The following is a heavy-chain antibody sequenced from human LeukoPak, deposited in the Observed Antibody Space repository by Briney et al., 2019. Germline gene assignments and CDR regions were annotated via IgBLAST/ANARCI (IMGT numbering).Heavy chain of an antibody. CDR1: GFTFSSYA. CDR3: AKGITASRPNYFDS. Sequence: GGSLRLSCAASGFTFSSYAMTWVRQAPGKGLEWVSTISDTGGSTYYADSVKGPFTISRDNSKNTLYLQMNSLRAEDTAVYYCAKGITASRPNYFDSWGQGTLVTVSS. CDR2: ISDTGGST. J-gene: IGHJ4*02. V-gene: IGHV3-23*01. D-gene: IGHD1-14*01.